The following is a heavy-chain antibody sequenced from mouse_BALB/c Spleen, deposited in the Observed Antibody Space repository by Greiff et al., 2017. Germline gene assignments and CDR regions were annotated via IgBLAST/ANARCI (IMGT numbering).Heavy chain of an antibody. V-gene: IGHV1-54*01. CDR2: INPGSGGT. Sequence: QVQLKESGAELVRPGTSVKVSCKASGYAFTNYLIEWVKQRPGQGLEWIGVINPGSGGTNYNEKFKGKATLTADKSSSTAYMQLSSLTSENSAVYFCARSYGNWSFDVWGAGTTVTVSS. CDR3: ARSYGNWSFDV. CDR1: GYAFTNYL. D-gene: IGHD1-1*01. J-gene: IGHJ1*01.